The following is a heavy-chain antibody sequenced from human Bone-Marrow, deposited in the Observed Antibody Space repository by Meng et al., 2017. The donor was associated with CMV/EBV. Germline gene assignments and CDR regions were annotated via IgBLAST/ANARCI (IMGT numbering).Heavy chain of an antibody. CDR2: IYLTDSDT. D-gene: IGHD3-3*01. Sequence: GESLKISCKTSGYSFSDYWIGWVRQLPGKGLEWMGIIYLTDSDTRYRPSFQGQVTLSADKSISTAYLQWSNLKASDTAIYYCARYDFWSGTFQEFGKAVRGQGNTVHVAS. J-gene: IGHJ6*02. V-gene: IGHV5-51*01. CDR3: ARYDFWSGTFQEFGKAV. CDR1: GYSFSDYW.